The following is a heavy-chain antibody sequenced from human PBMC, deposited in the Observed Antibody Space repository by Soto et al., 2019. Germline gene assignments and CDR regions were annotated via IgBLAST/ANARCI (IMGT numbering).Heavy chain of an antibody. V-gene: IGHV4-34*01. J-gene: IGHJ4*02. D-gene: IGHD1-26*01. CDR3: ARGVGAYLDY. Sequence: QVQLQQWGAGLLKPSETLSLTCAVYGGSFSGYYWSWIRQPPGKGLEWIGEINHSGSTNYNPSLKSRVTISVDTSKNQCSLKLSSVTAADTAVYYCARGVGAYLDYWGQGTLVTVSS. CDR1: GGSFSGYY. CDR2: INHSGST.